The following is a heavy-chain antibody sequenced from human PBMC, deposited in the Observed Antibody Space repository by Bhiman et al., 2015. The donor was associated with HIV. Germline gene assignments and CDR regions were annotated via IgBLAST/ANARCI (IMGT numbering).Heavy chain of an antibody. J-gene: IGHJ4*02. CDR1: GFTFSTYS. CDR3: TLGGQWLSPFFDY. CDR2: ISSTSRYI. Sequence: EVQLVESGGGLVKPGGSLRLSCAASGFTFSTYSMNWVRQAPGKGLEWVSSISSTSRYIYYADSVKGRFTISRDSRTNSLYLQMSSLRSEDTALYYCTLGGQWLSPFFDYWGQGTRVTVSS. V-gene: IGHV3-21*04. D-gene: IGHD6-19*01.